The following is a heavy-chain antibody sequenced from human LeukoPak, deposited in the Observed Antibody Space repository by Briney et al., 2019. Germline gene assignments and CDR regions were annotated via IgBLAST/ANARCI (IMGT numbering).Heavy chain of an antibody. CDR2: INHSGST. CDR1: GGSFSGYY. J-gene: IGHJ4*02. CDR3: ARESYSSSWYGDRSFDY. V-gene: IGHV4-34*01. Sequence: SETLSLTCAVYGGSFSGYYWSWIRQPPGKGLEWIGEINHSGSTNYNPSLKSRVTISVDTSKNQFSLKLSSVTAADTAVYYCARESYSSSWYGDRSFDYWGQGTLVTVSS. D-gene: IGHD6-13*01.